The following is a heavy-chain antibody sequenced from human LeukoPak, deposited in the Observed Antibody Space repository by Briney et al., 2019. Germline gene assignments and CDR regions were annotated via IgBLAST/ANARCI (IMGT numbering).Heavy chain of an antibody. J-gene: IGHJ3*02. D-gene: IGHD6-6*01. CDR3: ASFIEYTSSDAFDI. V-gene: IGHV4-34*01. CDR1: DGSFSGYY. CDR2: INRSGST. Sequence: PSETLSLTCAVYDGSFSGYYWSWIRQPPGKGLEWIGEINRSGSTNYNPSLKSRVTISVDTSKNQFSLKLSSVSAADTAVYYCASFIEYTSSDAFDIWGQGTMVTVSS.